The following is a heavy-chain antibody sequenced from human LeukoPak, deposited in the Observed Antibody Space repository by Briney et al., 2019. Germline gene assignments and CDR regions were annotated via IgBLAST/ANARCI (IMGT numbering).Heavy chain of an antibody. CDR1: GHTFIGYY. J-gene: IGHJ4*02. V-gene: IGHV1-2*02. D-gene: IGHD6-19*01. CDR2: INPNSGGT. CDR3: ARVSSGSYGFPDY. Sequence: SVKVSCKASGHTFIGYYIHWVRQAPGQGLQWMGWINPNSGGTNYARKFQGRVTMTRDTSISTAYMVLSRLRSDDTAVYYCARVSSGSYGFPDYWGQGTLVSVCS.